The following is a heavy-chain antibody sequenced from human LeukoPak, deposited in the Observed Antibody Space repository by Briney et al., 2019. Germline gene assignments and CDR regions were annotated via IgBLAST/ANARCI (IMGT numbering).Heavy chain of an antibody. Sequence: PSETLSLTCTVSGGSISSYYWGWIRQPPGKGLEWIGSIYYSGSTYYNPSLKSRVTISVDTSKNQFSLKLSSVTAADTAVYYCARQSYSSSWTYYYGMDVWGQGTTVTVSS. CDR3: ARQSYSSSWTYYYGMDV. J-gene: IGHJ6*02. CDR1: GGSISSYY. CDR2: IYYSGST. V-gene: IGHV4-39*01. D-gene: IGHD6-13*01.